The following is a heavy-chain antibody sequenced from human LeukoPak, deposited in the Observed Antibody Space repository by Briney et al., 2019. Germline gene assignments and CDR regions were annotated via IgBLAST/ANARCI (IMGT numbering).Heavy chain of an antibody. CDR3: ARAAGITMVRDGNWFDP. CDR1: GGSIGSGGYY. D-gene: IGHD3-10*01. Sequence: SETLSLTCTVSGGSIGSGGYYWSWIRQHPGKGLEWIGYIYYTGSTYYNPSLKSRVTISADTSKNQFSLNLSSVTAADTAVYYCARAAGITMVRDGNWFDPWGQGTLVTVSS. J-gene: IGHJ5*02. CDR2: IYYTGST. V-gene: IGHV4-31*03.